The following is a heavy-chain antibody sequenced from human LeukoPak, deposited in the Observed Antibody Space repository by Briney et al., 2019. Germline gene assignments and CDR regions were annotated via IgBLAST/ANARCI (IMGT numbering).Heavy chain of an antibody. CDR3: ARDRSPDYYGSGQGS. D-gene: IGHD3-10*01. V-gene: IGHV3-33*01. Sequence: PGRSLRLSCAASGFSFSSYGMHWVRQAPGKGLEWVSVIWYDGNNKYYADFVEGRFTISRDNSKNTLYLQMNSLRAEDTAVYFCARDRSPDYYGSGQGSWGQGTLVTVSS. CDR1: GFSFSSYG. CDR2: IWYDGNNK. J-gene: IGHJ5*02.